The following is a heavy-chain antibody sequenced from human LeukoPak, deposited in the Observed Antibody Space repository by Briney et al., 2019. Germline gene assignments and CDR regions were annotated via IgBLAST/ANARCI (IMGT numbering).Heavy chain of an antibody. CDR1: GFTFSSYS. D-gene: IGHD6-13*01. CDR2: ISSSSSYI. CDR3: ARALYSSSLVEYNWFDP. Sequence: KTGGSLRLSCAASGFTFSSYSMNWVRQAPGKGLEWVSSISSSSSYIYYADSVKGRFTISRDNAKNSLYLQMNSLRAEDTAVYYCARALYSSSLVEYNWFDPWGQGTLVTLSS. J-gene: IGHJ5*02. V-gene: IGHV3-21*01.